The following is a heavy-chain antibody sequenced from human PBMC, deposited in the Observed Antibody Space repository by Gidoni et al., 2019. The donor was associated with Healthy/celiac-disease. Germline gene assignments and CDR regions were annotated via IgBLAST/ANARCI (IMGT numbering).Heavy chain of an antibody. J-gene: IGHJ4*02. V-gene: IGHV1-69*01. CDR1: GGTFSSYA. CDR3: AREGGDGYNPYFDY. CDR2: IIPIFGTA. D-gene: IGHD5-12*01. Sequence: QVQLVQSRDEVKKPGSSVKVSCKASGGTFSSYAISWVRQAPGQGLEWMGGIIPIFGTAHYAQNFQGRVTITADESTSTAYMELSSLRSEDTAVYSCAREGGDGYNPYFDYWGQGTLVTVSS.